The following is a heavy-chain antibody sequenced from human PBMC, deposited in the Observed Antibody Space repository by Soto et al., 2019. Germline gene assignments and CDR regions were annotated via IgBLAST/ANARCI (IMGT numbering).Heavy chain of an antibody. D-gene: IGHD3-22*01. CDR2: INHSGSS. J-gene: IGHJ4*02. CDR1: GGSFSCYY. Sequence: SETLSLTCAVYGGSFSCYYWIWIRQPPGKGLEWIGEINHSGSSNYNPSLKSRVTISVDTSKNQFSLNLRSVTAADTAVYYCARGITRIAPDKYYLDSWGQGNLVTVSS. V-gene: IGHV4-34*01. CDR3: ARGITRIAPDKYYLDS.